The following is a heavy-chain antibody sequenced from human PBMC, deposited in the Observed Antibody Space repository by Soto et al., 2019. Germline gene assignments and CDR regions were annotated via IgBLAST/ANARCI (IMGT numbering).Heavy chain of an antibody. J-gene: IGHJ4*02. CDR1: GFTVSNNY. D-gene: IGHD3-10*01. V-gene: IGHV3-53*01. Sequence: EVQLVESGGGLIQPGGSLRLSCAVSGFTVSNNYMSWVRQAPGKGLEGVSVIYSGGYTAYGDSVKGRFTISRDNSKNTPFLQMKTRGADDPPGFYGGTPPGGGGYWGQGTLVTVSS. CDR3: GTPPGGGGY. CDR2: IYSGGYT.